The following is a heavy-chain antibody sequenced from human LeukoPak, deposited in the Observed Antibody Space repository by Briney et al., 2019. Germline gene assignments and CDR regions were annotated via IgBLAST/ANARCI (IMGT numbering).Heavy chain of an antibody. CDR3: ARRTSSNYVEY. Sequence: AETLSLTCTVSGVSFSNYYWSWIRQSPGKGLEWIGYIYHTGSAYYSPSLKSRVSISIDTSKSQFSLRLISVTAADTAVYYCARRTSSNYVEYWGQGTLVIVSS. V-gene: IGHV4-59*01. D-gene: IGHD4-11*01. J-gene: IGHJ4*01. CDR1: GVSFSNYY. CDR2: IYHTGSA.